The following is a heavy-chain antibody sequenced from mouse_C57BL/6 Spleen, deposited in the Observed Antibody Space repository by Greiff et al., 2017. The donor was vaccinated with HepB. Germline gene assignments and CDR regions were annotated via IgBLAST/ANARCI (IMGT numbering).Heavy chain of an antibody. D-gene: IGHD2-12*01. CDR1: GYTFTSYW. CDR2: IYPSDSET. J-gene: IGHJ3*01. Sequence: VQLQQSGAELVRPGSSVKLSCKASGYTFTSYWMDWVKQRPGQGLEWIGNIYPSDSETHYNQKFKDKATLTVDKSSSTAYMQLSSLTSEDSAVYYCASWGGLYNYDCLAYWGQGTLVTVSA. CDR3: ASWGGLYNYDCLAY. V-gene: IGHV1-61*01.